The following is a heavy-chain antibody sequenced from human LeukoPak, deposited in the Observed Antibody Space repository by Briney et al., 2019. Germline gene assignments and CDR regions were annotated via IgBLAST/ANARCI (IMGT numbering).Heavy chain of an antibody. D-gene: IGHD4-17*01. CDR2: IYHSGST. Sequence: PLQTLSLTCAVSGGSISSGGYSWSWIRQPPGKGLEWIGYIYHSGSTYYNPSLKSRVTISVDRSKNQFSLKLSSVTAADTAVYYCARGVDYDAFDIWGQGTMVTVSS. CDR1: GGSISSGGYS. CDR3: ARGVDYDAFDI. J-gene: IGHJ3*02. V-gene: IGHV4-30-2*01.